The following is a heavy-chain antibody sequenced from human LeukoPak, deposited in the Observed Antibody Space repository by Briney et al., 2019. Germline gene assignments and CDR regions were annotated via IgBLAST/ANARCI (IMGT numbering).Heavy chain of an antibody. D-gene: IGHD2-2*01. CDR1: GFTFSDYY. J-gene: IGHJ4*02. Sequence: GGSLRLSCAASGFTFSDYYMSWIRQAPGKGLQWVSYISSSSYTSYADSVKGRFTISRDNAKNSLYLQMNSLRAEDTAVYYCARDSNSHYYFDYWGQGTLVTVSS. CDR3: ARDSNSHYYFDY. V-gene: IGHV3-11*05. CDR2: ISSSSYT.